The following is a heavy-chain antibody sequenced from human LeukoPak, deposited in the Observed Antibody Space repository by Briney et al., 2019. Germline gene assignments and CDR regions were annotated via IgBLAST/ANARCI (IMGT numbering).Heavy chain of an antibody. D-gene: IGHD1-26*01. CDR2: FSYSGST. Sequence: TSETLSLTCSVSGVSISTYYWIWIRQPPAKGLEWMGFFSYSGSTKYNPSLKSRVTMSVDTSKNQFSLKLNSVTAADTAVYYCARMYSGTSYYFDNSGHGTLVTVSS. J-gene: IGHJ4*03. V-gene: IGHV4-59*01. CDR3: ARMYSGTSYYFDN. CDR1: GVSISTYY.